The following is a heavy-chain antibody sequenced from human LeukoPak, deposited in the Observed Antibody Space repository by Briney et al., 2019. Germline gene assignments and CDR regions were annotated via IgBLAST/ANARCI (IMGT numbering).Heavy chain of an antibody. CDR1: GFTVSSNY. Sequence: GGSLRLSCAASGFTVSSNYMSWVRRAPGKGLEWVAVIWYDGSNKYYADSVKGRFTISRDNSKNTLYLQMNSLRAEDTAVYYRARELSIAVAGIGYWGQGTLVTVSS. J-gene: IGHJ4*02. CDR3: ARELSIAVAGIGY. D-gene: IGHD6-19*01. CDR2: IWYDGSNK. V-gene: IGHV3-33*08.